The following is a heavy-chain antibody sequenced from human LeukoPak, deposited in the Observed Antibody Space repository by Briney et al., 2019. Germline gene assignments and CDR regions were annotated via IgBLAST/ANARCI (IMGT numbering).Heavy chain of an antibody. CDR1: GGSISSGDYY. Sequence: TLSLTCTVSGGSISSGDYYWSWIRQPPGKGLEWIGYIYNSGTIYYNPSLKSRVTTSVDTAKNQFSLKLRSVTAADTAVYYCATAPLPATMWNWYFDLWGRGTLVTVSS. D-gene: IGHD2-2*01. J-gene: IGHJ2*01. V-gene: IGHV4-30-4*01. CDR3: ATAPLPATMWNWYFDL. CDR2: IYNSGTI.